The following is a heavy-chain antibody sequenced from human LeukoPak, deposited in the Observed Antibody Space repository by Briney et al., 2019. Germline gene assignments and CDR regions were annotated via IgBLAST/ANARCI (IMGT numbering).Heavy chain of an antibody. D-gene: IGHD6-13*01. CDR3: AREGAAAGTFDY. CDR1: GFTFSSYA. CDR2: ISYDGSNK. Sequence: GRSLRLSCAASGFTFSSYAMHWVRQAPGKGLEWVAVISYDGSNKYYADSVKGRFTISRDNSKNTLYLQMNSLRAEDTAVYHCAREGAAAGTFDYWGQGTLVTVSS. V-gene: IGHV3-30-3*01. J-gene: IGHJ4*02.